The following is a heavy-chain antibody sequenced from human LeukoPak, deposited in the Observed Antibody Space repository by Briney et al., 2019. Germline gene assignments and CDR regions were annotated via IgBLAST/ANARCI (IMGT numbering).Heavy chain of an antibody. D-gene: IGHD3-22*01. Sequence: PSETLSLTCTVSGDSISSSSYYWGWIRQPPGKGLEWIGSIYYSGSTYYNPSLKSRVTISVDTSKNQFSLMLSSVTAADTAVYYCARNYYDSSGGFDPWGQGTLVTVSS. CDR3: ARNYYDSSGGFDP. V-gene: IGHV4-39*01. CDR1: GDSISSSSYY. CDR2: IYYSGST. J-gene: IGHJ5*02.